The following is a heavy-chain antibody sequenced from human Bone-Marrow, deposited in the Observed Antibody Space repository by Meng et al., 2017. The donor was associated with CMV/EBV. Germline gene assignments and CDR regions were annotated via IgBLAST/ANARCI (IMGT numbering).Heavy chain of an antibody. J-gene: IGHJ6*02. Sequence: ASVKVSCKASGYTFTGYYMHWVRQAPGQGLEWMGWINPNSGGTNYVYKFQGRVTMTRDTSISTAYMELSRLRSDDTAVYYCAKTPSLYYYFSIDVWGQGTTVTVSS. D-gene: IGHD4-23*01. CDR2: INPNSGGT. V-gene: IGHV1-2*07. CDR1: GYTFTGYY. CDR3: AKTPSLYYYFSIDV.